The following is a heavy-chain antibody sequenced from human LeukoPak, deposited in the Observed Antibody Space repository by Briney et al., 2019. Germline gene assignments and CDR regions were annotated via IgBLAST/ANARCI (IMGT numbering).Heavy chain of an antibody. D-gene: IGHD1-26*01. CDR2: INWNGGST. CDR3: ARGGSGSYPYCFDY. Sequence: GGSLRLSCAASGFTFDDYGMSWVRQAPGKGLEWVSGINWNGGSTGYADSVKGRFTISRDNAKNSLYLQMNSLRAEDTALYHCARGGSGSYPYCFDYWGQGTLVTLSS. V-gene: IGHV3-20*01. CDR1: GFTFDDYG. J-gene: IGHJ4*02.